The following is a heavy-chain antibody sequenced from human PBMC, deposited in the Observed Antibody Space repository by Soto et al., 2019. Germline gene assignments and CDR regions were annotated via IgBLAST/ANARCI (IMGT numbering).Heavy chain of an antibody. CDR3: AREGDIVVVPAALYYYYGMDV. D-gene: IGHD2-2*01. CDR1: GFTFSSYW. V-gene: IGHV3-7*01. Sequence: GGSLRLSCAASGFTFSSYWMSWVRQAPGKGLEWVANIKQDGSEKYYVDSVKGRFTISRDNAKNSLYLQMNSLRAEDTAVYYCAREGDIVVVPAALYYYYGMDVWVQGTTVTVSS. CDR2: IKQDGSEK. J-gene: IGHJ6*02.